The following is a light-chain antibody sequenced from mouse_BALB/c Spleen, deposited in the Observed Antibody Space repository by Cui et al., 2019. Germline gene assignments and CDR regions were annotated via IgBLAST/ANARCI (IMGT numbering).Light chain of an antibody. CDR2: KAS. CDR1: QNINVW. J-gene: IGKJ5*01. CDR3: QQGQSYPLT. V-gene: IGKV11-125*01. Sequence: QMNQSPSSLSASLGDSITINCHASQNINVWLSWYQQKPGNIPKLLIYKASNLHTGVPSRFSGSGSGTGFTLTISSLQPEDIATYYCQQGQSYPLTFGAGTKLELK.